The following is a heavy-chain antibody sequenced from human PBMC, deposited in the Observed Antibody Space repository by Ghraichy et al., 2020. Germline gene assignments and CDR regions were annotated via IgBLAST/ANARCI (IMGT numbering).Heavy chain of an antibody. CDR2: INHSGST. D-gene: IGHD3-3*01. CDR1: GGSFSGYY. Sequence: SETLSLTCAVYGGSFSGYYWSWIRQPPGKGLEWIGEINHSGSTNYNPSLKSRVTISVDTSKNQFSLKLSSVTAADTAVYYCARGCDFWSGFLTLPPEYFQHWGQGTLVTVSS. CDR3: ARGCDFWSGFLTLPPEYFQH. V-gene: IGHV4-34*01. J-gene: IGHJ1*01.